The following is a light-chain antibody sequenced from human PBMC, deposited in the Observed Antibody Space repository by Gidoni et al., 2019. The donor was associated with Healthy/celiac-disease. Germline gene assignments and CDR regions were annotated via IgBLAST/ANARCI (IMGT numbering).Light chain of an antibody. Sequence: DIQMTQSPSSLSASVGDRVTITCRASQGISNYLAWYQQKPGKVPKLLIYAASTLQSGVPSRFSGSGSGTDFTLTISSLQPEDVATYYCQKYNSDVTFGPGTKVDIK. V-gene: IGKV1-27*01. J-gene: IGKJ3*01. CDR2: AAS. CDR3: QKYNSDVT. CDR1: QGISNY.